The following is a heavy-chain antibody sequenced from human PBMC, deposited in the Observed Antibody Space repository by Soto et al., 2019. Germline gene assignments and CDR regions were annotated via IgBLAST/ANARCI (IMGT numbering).Heavy chain of an antibody. CDR3: ARDGAVPCAMDV. D-gene: IGHD3-16*01. CDR2: IYNSGPT. J-gene: IGHJ6*02. CDR1: GASISSGDYY. V-gene: IGHV4-31*03. Sequence: QVQLQESGPGLVKPSQTLSLTCQVSGASISSGDYYWRWIRQPPGKGLEWIGYIYNSGPTYYNPSFKTRGTISVDTSKNQFSLKMASVSAADTAVYYCARDGAVPCAMDVWGHGTTVTVSS.